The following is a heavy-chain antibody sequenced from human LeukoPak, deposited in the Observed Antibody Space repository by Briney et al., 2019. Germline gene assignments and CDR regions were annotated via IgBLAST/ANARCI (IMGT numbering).Heavy chain of an antibody. D-gene: IGHD3-10*01. CDR3: ARAGFGDPQIDY. CDR2: IYYSGST. CDR1: GGSISSGGYY. Sequence: SQTLSLTCTVSGGSISSGGYYWSWIRQHPGEGLEWIGYIYYSGSTYYNPSLKSRVTISVDTSKNQFSLKLSSVTAADTAVYYCARAGFGDPQIDYWSQGTLVTVSS. V-gene: IGHV4-31*03. J-gene: IGHJ4*02.